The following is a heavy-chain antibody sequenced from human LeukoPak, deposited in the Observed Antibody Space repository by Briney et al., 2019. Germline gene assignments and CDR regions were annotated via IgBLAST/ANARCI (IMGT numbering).Heavy chain of an antibody. J-gene: IGHJ5*02. CDR1: GGSMSSGSYY. CDR3: AREGDYYGPGSHYGGAFDP. Sequence: SETLSLTCTVSGGSMSSGSYYWSWVRKPAGKGLEWIGRIYTSGSTNYNPSLKSRVTISVDTSKNQFSMKLSSVTAADTAVYYCAREGDYYGPGSHYGGAFDPWGQGTLVTVSS. V-gene: IGHV4-61*02. D-gene: IGHD3-10*01. CDR2: IYTSGST.